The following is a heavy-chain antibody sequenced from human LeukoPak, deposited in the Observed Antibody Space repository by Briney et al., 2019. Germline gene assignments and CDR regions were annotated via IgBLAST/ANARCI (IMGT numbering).Heavy chain of an antibody. J-gene: IGHJ4*02. CDR2: INPSSGGT. Sequence: ASVKVSCKASGYTFTDYYMHWVRQAPGQGLEWMGWINPSSGGTKYAQKFQGRVTMTRDTSISTAYIELSRLRSDDTAVYYCASMIGTSAFDYWGQGTLVTVSS. CDR3: ASMIGTSAFDY. CDR1: GYTFTDYY. V-gene: IGHV1-2*02. D-gene: IGHD3-16*01.